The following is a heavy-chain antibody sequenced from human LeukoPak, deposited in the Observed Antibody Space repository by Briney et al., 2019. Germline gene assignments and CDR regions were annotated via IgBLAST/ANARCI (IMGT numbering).Heavy chain of an antibody. CDR2: ISGSGSNI. Sequence: PGGSLRLSCAASGFSFSSGETKSARQAPGKGLDWVSHISGSGSNIRYAESVKGRFTISRDNAKNSLYLQMNSLRAEDTAVYYCARGLRNTILGGDYYWGQGTLVTVSS. D-gene: IGHD3-3*01. J-gene: IGHJ4*02. V-gene: IGHV3-48*03. CDR3: ARGLRNTILGGDYY. CDR1: GFSFSSGE.